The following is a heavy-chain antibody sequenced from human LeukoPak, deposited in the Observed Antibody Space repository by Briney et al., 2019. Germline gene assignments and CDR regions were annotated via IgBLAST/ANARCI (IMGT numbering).Heavy chain of an antibody. J-gene: IGHJ4*02. CDR3: VSRFEWLSSFDY. CDR2: ISHDGSSE. Sequence: PGRSLRLSCAASGFTFSNYAMHWVRQAPGKGLEWVALISHDGSSEYYGDSMKGRFTISRDNSRNTFYLQMNSLRAEDTAVYYCVSRFEWLSSFDYWGQGTLVTVSS. V-gene: IGHV3-30*03. CDR1: GFTFSNYA. D-gene: IGHD3-3*01.